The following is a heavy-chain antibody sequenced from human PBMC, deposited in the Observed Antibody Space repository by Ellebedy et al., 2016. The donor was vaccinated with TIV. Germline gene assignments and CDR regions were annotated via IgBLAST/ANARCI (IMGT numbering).Heavy chain of an antibody. V-gene: IGHV3-7*01. D-gene: IGHD3-22*01. CDR1: GFTFSSYR. CDR3: ARAIGSGSSY. J-gene: IGHJ4*02. Sequence: GGSLRLXCAASGFTFSSYRMYWVRKAPGKGLEWVANINQDGSEIHYVDSVKGRFTISRDNAENSLYLQMNSLRAQDTAVYYCARAIGSGSSYWGQGTLVTVSS. CDR2: INQDGSEI.